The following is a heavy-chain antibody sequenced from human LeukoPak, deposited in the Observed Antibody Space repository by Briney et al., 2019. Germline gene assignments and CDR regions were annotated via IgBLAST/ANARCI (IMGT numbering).Heavy chain of an antibody. CDR1: GFTFSDYY. CDR3: AREVSVYGSGSYYFDY. J-gene: IGHJ4*02. V-gene: IGHV3-11*01. Sequence: PGGSLRLSCAASGFTFSDYYMSWIHQAPGKGLEWVSYISSSGSTIYYADSVKGRFTISRDDAKNSLYLQMNSLRAEDTAVYYCAREVSVYGSGSYYFDYWGQGTLVTVSS. CDR2: ISSSGSTI. D-gene: IGHD3-10*01.